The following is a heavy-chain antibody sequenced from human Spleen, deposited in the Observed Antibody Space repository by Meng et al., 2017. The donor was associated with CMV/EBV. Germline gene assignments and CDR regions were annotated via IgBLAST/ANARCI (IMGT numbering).Heavy chain of an antibody. CDR2: IYYSGST. CDR1: GGSISSYY. Sequence: SETLSLTCTVSGGSISSYYWSWIRQPPGKGLEWIGYIYYSGSTNYNPSLKSRVTISVDTSKNQFSLKLSSVTAADTAVYYCARVFCSSTSCFSGYGMDVWGQGTTVTVSS. J-gene: IGHJ6*02. V-gene: IGHV4-59*01. D-gene: IGHD2-2*01. CDR3: ARVFCSSTSCFSGYGMDV.